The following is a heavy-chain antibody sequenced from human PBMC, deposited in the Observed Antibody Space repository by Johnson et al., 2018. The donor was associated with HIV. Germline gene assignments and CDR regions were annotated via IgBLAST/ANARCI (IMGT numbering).Heavy chain of an antibody. D-gene: IGHD6-19*01. Sequence: EVQLVESGGGLVQPGGSLRLSCAASGFTFSSYAMSWVRQAPGKGLEWVSAISGSGGSTYYADSVKGRFTISRDNSKNTLYLQMNSLRAEDTAVYYCARDGWGSRGWDDAFDIWGQGTMVIVSS. CDR3: ARDGWGSRGWDDAFDI. V-gene: IGHV3-23*04. J-gene: IGHJ3*02. CDR2: ISGSGGST. CDR1: GFTFSSYA.